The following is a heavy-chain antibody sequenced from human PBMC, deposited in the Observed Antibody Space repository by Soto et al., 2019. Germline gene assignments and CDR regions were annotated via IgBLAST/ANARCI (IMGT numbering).Heavy chain of an antibody. CDR2: IYSGGVT. CDR3: ARDPSTTGYYGLDV. J-gene: IGHJ6*02. CDR1: GFTVKNYQ. Sequence: PGGSLRLSCAASGFTVKNYQMNWVRQAPGKGLEWVSVIYSGGVTYYPDSVKGRFTTIRDTSKNTVYLQMNSLRADDTAMYYCARDPSTTGYYGLDVWAKGPRSPSP. V-gene: IGHV3-53*01.